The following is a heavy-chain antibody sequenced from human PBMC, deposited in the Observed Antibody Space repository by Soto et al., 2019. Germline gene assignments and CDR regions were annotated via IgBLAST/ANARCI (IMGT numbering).Heavy chain of an antibody. Sequence: GGSLRLSCAASGFTFSSYTMHWVRQTPGRGLEWVADISYDGGDKYYADSVKGRFTISRDNSKNTLYLQMNSLRAEDTSVYYCARDRGYTYGFDFWGQGALVTVSS. D-gene: IGHD5-18*01. CDR3: ARDRGYTYGFDF. CDR2: ISYDGGDK. J-gene: IGHJ4*02. CDR1: GFTFSSYT. V-gene: IGHV3-30-3*01.